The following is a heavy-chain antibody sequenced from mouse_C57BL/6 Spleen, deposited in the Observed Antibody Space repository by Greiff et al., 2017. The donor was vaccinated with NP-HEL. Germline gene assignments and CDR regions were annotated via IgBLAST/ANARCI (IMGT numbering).Heavy chain of an antibody. CDR3: ALYYGSSHWYFDV. Sequence: QVQLQQPGAELVKPGASVKVSCKASGYTFTSYWMHWVKQRPGQGLEWIGRIHPSDSDTNYNQKFKGKATLTVDKSSSTAYMQLSSLTSEDSAVYYCALYYGSSHWYFDVWGIGTTVTVSS. V-gene: IGHV1-74*01. D-gene: IGHD1-1*01. J-gene: IGHJ1*03. CDR2: IHPSDSDT. CDR1: GYTFTSYW.